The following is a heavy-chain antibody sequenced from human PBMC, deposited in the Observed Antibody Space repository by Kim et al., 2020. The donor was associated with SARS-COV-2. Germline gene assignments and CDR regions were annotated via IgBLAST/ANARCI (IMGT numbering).Heavy chain of an antibody. V-gene: IGHV3-30*02. J-gene: IGHJ4*02. Sequence: DSVKGRFTISRDNSKNTLYLQMNSLRAEDTAVYYCAKDGSVGFLEGFFDYWGQGTLVTVSS. D-gene: IGHD3-3*01. CDR3: AKDGSVGFLEGFFDY.